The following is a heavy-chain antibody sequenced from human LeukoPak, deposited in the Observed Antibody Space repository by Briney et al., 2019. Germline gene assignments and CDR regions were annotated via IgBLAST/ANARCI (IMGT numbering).Heavy chain of an antibody. Sequence: GGSLSLSCAASGFTFSSYSMNWVRQAPGKGLEWVSSISSSSSYIYYADSVKGRFAISRDNAKNSLYLQMNSLRAEDTAVYYCAGFSRSWPRVGMDVWGQGTTVTVSS. D-gene: IGHD6-13*01. CDR3: AGFSRSWPRVGMDV. CDR1: GFTFSSYS. V-gene: IGHV3-21*01. J-gene: IGHJ6*02. CDR2: ISSSSSYI.